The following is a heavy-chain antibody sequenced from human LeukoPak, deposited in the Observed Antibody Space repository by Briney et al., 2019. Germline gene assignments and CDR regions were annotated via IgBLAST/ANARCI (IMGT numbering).Heavy chain of an antibody. Sequence: GGSLRLSCAASGFIFSDYYMNWIRQAPGKGLDWVSHINGGGTTKYYADSVRGRFTLSRDNAKNTLYLQMNNLRAEDTAVYYCTRGVFSDVWGTGTTVTVSS. CDR2: INGGGTTK. CDR3: TRGVFSDV. V-gene: IGHV3-11*01. J-gene: IGHJ6*04. CDR1: GFIFSDYY.